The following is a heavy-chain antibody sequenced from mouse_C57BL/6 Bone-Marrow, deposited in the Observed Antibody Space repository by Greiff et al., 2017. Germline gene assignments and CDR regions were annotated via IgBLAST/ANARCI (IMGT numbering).Heavy chain of an antibody. CDR2: IDPSDSYT. CDR1: GYTFTSYW. J-gene: IGHJ2*01. Sequence: QVQLQQPGAELVMPGASVKLSCKASGYTFTSYWMHWVKQRPGQGLDWIGEIDPSDSYTNYNQKFKGKSTLTVDKSSSTAYMQLSSLTSEDSAVYYCARGGGLRFDYWGQGTTLTVSS. D-gene: IGHD2-4*01. CDR3: ARGGGLRFDY. V-gene: IGHV1-69*01.